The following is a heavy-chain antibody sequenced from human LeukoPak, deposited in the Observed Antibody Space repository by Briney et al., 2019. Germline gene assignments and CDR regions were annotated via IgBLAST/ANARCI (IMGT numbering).Heavy chain of an antibody. CDR2: ICPGDSDT. CDR3: ARDIIRGWEPLD. CDR1: GYSFTSYW. V-gene: IGHV5-51*01. D-gene: IGHD1-26*01. Sequence: GESLKISCKGSGYSFTSYWIGWVRQMPGKGLEWMGIICPGDSDTRYSPSFQGQVTISADKSISTAYLQWSSLRSEDTAVYYCARDIIRGWEPLDWGQGTLVTVSS. J-gene: IGHJ4*02.